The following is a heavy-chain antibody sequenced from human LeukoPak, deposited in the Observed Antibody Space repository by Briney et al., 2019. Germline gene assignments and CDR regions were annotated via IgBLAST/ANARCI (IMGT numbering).Heavy chain of an antibody. J-gene: IGHJ6*02. CDR3: ARDRSYQYAMDV. V-gene: IGHV3-74*01. Sequence: GGSLRLSCAASGFTFSSYWMHWVRQAPGKGLVWVSRINSDGSSTNYADFVKGRFTISRDNAKNTLYLQMNSLRAEDTAVYYCARDRSYQYAMDVWGQGTTVTVSS. CDR2: INSDGSST. CDR1: GFTFSSYW.